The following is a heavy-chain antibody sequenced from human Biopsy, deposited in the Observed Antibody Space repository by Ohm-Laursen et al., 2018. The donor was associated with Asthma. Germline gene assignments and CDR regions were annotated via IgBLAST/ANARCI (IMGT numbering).Heavy chain of an antibody. Sequence: SLRLSCSASGFTFSSYGMHWVRQAPGKGLEWVGVISKDASTQDYADSVKGRFTMARDNSKNTLDLQMNSLREEDTAVYYCARVAYGDLTCFDPWGQGTLVTVSS. D-gene: IGHD4-17*01. J-gene: IGHJ5*02. CDR3: ARVAYGDLTCFDP. V-gene: IGHV3-30*06. CDR1: GFTFSSYG. CDR2: ISKDASTQ.